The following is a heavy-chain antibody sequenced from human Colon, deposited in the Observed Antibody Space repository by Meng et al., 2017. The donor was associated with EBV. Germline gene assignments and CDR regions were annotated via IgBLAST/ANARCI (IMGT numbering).Heavy chain of an antibody. CDR1: GGSFSGYY. J-gene: IGHJ5*02. CDR3: ARASYGSGSPLGESWFDP. V-gene: IGHV4-59*06. Sequence: WSAGLFGPAVTLPLTCAVPGGSFSGYYWSWSRQPPGKGLEWIGYIHSSGSTYYNPSLRSRLTISVDTSKNQFSLKLSSVTAADTAVYYCARASYGSGSPLGESWFDPWGQGTLVTVSS. CDR2: IHSSGST. D-gene: IGHD3-10*01.